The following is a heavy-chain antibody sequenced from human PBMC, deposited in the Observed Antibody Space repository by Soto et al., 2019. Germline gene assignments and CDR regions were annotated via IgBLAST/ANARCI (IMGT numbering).Heavy chain of an antibody. V-gene: IGHV1-18*01. J-gene: IGHJ6*03. D-gene: IGHD1-26*01. Sequence: ASVKVSCKASGYTFTSYGISWVRQAPGQGLEWMGWISAYNGNTNYAQKLQGRVTMTTDTSTSTAYMELRSLRSDDTAVYYCASGGTPYSGSYYYYYYMDVWGKGTTVTVSS. CDR2: ISAYNGNT. CDR1: GYTFTSYG. CDR3: ASGGTPYSGSYYYYYYMDV.